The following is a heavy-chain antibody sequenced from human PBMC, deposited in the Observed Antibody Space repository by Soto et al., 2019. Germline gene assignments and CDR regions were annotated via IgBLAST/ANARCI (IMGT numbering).Heavy chain of an antibody. Sequence: QVQLVESGGGVVQPGRSLRLSCAASGFTFSIYAIHWVRQAPGKGLEWVAVISKDGRNTYYADSVKGRFTISRDNSKNTLFLQMNSLRVEDTAVYYCARVTKEKWLVKWFDPWGQGTLVTVSS. V-gene: IGHV3-30*04. CDR1: GFTFSIYA. CDR3: ARVTKEKWLVKWFDP. CDR2: ISKDGRNT. J-gene: IGHJ5*02. D-gene: IGHD6-19*01.